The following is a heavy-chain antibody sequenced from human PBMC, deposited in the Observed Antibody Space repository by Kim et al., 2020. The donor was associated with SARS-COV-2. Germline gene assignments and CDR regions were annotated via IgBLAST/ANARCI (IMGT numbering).Heavy chain of an antibody. Sequence: SVKVSCKASGGTFSSYAISWVRQAPGQGLEWMGGIIPIFGTANYAQKFQGRVTITADESTSTAYMELSSLRSEDTAVYYCARDPGAYSGSSDYWGQGTLVTVSS. V-gene: IGHV1-69*13. CDR3: ARDPGAYSGSSDY. J-gene: IGHJ4*02. D-gene: IGHD1-26*01. CDR2: IIPIFGTA. CDR1: GGTFSSYA.